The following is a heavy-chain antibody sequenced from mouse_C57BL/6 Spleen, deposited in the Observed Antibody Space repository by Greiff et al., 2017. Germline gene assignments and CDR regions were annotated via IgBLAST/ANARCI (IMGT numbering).Heavy chain of an antibody. Sequence: VQLQQPGAELVRPGSSVKLSCKASGYTFTCYWMHWVKQRPIQGLEWIGNIDPSDSETHYNQKFKDKATLTVDKSSSTAYMQLSSLTSEDSAVYYCARYGNFYDYWGQGTTLTVSS. CDR1: GYTFTCYW. J-gene: IGHJ2*01. CDR3: ARYGNFYDY. V-gene: IGHV1-52*01. D-gene: IGHD2-1*01. CDR2: IDPSDSET.